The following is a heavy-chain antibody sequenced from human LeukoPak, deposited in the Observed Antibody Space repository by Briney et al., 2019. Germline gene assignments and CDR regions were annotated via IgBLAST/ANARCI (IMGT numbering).Heavy chain of an antibody. Sequence: SETLSLTCTVSGGSISSGDSYWRWIRQPPGQGLEWIGYIYYTGSTDYNPSLKSRVSISVDTSKNQFSLKLSSVTAADTAVYYCARAYGGNSFLRWFDPWGQGTLVTVSS. CDR3: ARAYGGNSFLRWFDP. J-gene: IGHJ5*02. V-gene: IGHV4-30-4*01. CDR2: IYYTGST. CDR1: GGSISSGDSY. D-gene: IGHD4-23*01.